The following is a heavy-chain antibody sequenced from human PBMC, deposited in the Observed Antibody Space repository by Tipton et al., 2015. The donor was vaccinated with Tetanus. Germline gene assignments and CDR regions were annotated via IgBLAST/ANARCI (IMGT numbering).Heavy chain of an antibody. CDR1: GYTFTSYG. J-gene: IGHJ6*02. CDR3: ARGTSSSVRGYGMDV. CDR2: ISAYNGNT. V-gene: IGHV1-18*04. D-gene: IGHD3-10*01. Sequence: QVQLVQSGAEVKKPGASVKVSCKASGYTFTSYGISWVRQAPGQGLEWMGWISAYNGNTNYAQKLQGRVTMTTDTSTSPAYMELRSLRSGDTAVYYCARGTSSSVRGYGMDVWGQGTTVTVSS.